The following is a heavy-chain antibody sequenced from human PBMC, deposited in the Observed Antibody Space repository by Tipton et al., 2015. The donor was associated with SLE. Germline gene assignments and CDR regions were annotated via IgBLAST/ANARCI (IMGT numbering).Heavy chain of an antibody. J-gene: IGHJ3*02. V-gene: IGHV4-61*02. Sequence: TLSLTCTVSGVSISSGSYYWTWIRQPAGKGLEWIGRIYSKGSTNSNPPLKSRVTISLDTSKNQFSLKLTSVTAADTAVYYCARRLRSESLYGALDIWGQGTMVTVSS. CDR3: ARRLRSESLYGALDI. CDR1: GVSISSGSYY. D-gene: IGHD3-16*02. CDR2: IYSKGST.